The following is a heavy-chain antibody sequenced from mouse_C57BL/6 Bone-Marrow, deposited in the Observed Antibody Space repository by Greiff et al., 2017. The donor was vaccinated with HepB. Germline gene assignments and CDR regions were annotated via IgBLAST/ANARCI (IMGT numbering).Heavy chain of an antibody. J-gene: IGHJ1*03. D-gene: IGHD2-14*01. V-gene: IGHV1-76*01. CDR2: IYPGSGNT. CDR1: GYTFTDYY. CDR3: ARPVRWYFDV. Sequence: QVQLQQSGAELVRPGASVKLSCKASGYTFTDYYINWVKQRPGQGLEWIARIYPGSGNTYYNEKFKGKAALTAEKSSSTAYMQLSSLTSEDSAVYFCARPVRWYFDVWGTGTTVTVSS.